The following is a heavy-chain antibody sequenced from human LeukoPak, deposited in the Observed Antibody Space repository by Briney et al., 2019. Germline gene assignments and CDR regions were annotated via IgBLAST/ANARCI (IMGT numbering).Heavy chain of an antibody. D-gene: IGHD6-19*01. Sequence: PGGSLRLSCAASGFDFRTYGMHWVRQAPGKGLEWVAHIWVDGNNKHYGDSVKGRFTISRDNSKNTLYLQLNSLRPEDTAMYFCARDMQWLIDYWGQGTLVTVSS. V-gene: IGHV3-33*01. CDR2: IWVDGNNK. CDR3: ARDMQWLIDY. CDR1: GFDFRTYG. J-gene: IGHJ4*02.